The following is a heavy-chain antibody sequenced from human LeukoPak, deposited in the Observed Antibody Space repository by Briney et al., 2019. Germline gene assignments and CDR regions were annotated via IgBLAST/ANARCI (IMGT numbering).Heavy chain of an antibody. J-gene: IGHJ4*02. V-gene: IGHV4-34*01. D-gene: IGHD2-2*01. Sequence: KPSETLSLTCAVYGGSSSGYYWSWIRQPPGKGLEWIGEINHSGSTNYNPSLKSRVTISVDTSKNQFSLKLSSVTAADTAVYYCARAPAAMASYYFDYWGQGTLVTVSS. CDR2: INHSGST. CDR3: ARAPAAMASYYFDY. CDR1: GGSSSGYY.